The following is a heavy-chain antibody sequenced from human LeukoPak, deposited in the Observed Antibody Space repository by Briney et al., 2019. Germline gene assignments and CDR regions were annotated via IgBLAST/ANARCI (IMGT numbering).Heavy chain of an antibody. CDR1: GFSFGSYG. Sequence: GGSLRLSCAASGFSFGSYGLSWVRQAPGKGPQWVSYADSVEGRFTISRDNAKNSLYLQMNSLRAEDTAVYYCARDQPGSGSYYTPLFDYWGQGTLVAVSS. V-gene: IGHV3-48*04. J-gene: IGHJ4*02. CDR3: ARDQPGSGSYYTPLFDY. D-gene: IGHD3-10*01.